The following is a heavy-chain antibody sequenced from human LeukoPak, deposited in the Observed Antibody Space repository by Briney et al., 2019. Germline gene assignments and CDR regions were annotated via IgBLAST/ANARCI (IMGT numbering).Heavy chain of an antibody. Sequence: SQTLSLTCAVSGGSISSGGYSWSWIRQPPGKGLEWIGYIYHSGSTCYNPSLKSRVTISVDRSKNQFSLKLSSVTAADTAVYYCARVSLDSSGYPEFDYWGQGTLVTVSS. V-gene: IGHV4-30-2*01. D-gene: IGHD3-22*01. CDR2: IYHSGST. J-gene: IGHJ4*02. CDR3: ARVSLDSSGYPEFDY. CDR1: GGSISSGGYS.